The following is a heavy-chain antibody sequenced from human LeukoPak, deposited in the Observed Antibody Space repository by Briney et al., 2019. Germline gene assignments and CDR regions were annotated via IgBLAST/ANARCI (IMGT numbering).Heavy chain of an antibody. V-gene: IGHV4-34*01. CDR1: GGSFSGYY. Sequence: SETLSLTCAVYGGSFSGYYWSWIRQPPGKGLEWIGEINHSGSTNYNPSLKSRVTISVDTSKNQFSLKLSSVTAADTAVYYCARARDSGIDYWGRGTLVTVSS. D-gene: IGHD3-10*01. J-gene: IGHJ4*02. CDR2: INHSGST. CDR3: ARARDSGIDY.